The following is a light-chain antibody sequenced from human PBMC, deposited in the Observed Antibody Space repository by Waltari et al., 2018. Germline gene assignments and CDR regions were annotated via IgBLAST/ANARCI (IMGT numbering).Light chain of an antibody. Sequence: QSALTQPASVSGSPGQSITISCTGASSYIVGSNFVSWYQQHPNRAPKLMIYEVTRRPAGVSNRFSGTKSDNTASLTISGLQTEDEGNYYCASYASGSTLVVFGGGTKLTVL. CDR2: EVT. J-gene: IGLJ2*01. CDR1: SSYIVGSNF. CDR3: ASYASGSTLVV. V-gene: IGLV2-14*01.